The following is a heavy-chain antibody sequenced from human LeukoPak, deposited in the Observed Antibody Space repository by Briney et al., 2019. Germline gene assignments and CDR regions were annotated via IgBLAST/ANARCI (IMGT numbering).Heavy chain of an antibody. J-gene: IGHJ6*03. CDR1: GGSFSGYY. CDR2: INHSGST. Sequence: SEALSLTCAVYGGSFSGYYWSWIRQPPGKGLEWIGEINHSGSTNYNPSLKSRVTMSGDTSKNQFSLKLSSVTAADTAVYYCARMNNGRSYYYYYMDVWGKGTTVTVSS. V-gene: IGHV4-34*01. CDR3: ARMNNGRSYYYYYMDV. D-gene: IGHD2-8*01.